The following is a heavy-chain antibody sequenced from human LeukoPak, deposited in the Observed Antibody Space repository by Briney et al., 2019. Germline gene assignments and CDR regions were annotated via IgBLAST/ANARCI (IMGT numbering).Heavy chain of an antibody. Sequence: GGSLRLSCAASGFTFSSYAMSWVRQAPGKGLEWVSVIYSGGSTYYADSVKGRFTISRDNSKNTLYLQMNSLRAEDTAVYYCARDGREITGTPYYYYGMDVWGQGTTVTVSS. CDR1: GFTFSSYA. CDR2: IYSGGST. J-gene: IGHJ6*02. CDR3: ARDGREITGTPYYYYGMDV. D-gene: IGHD1-7*01. V-gene: IGHV3-66*01.